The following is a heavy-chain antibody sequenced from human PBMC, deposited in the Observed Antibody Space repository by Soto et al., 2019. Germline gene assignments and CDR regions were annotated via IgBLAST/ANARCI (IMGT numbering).Heavy chain of an antibody. J-gene: IGHJ4*02. CDR2: ISSSSSYI. V-gene: IGHV3-21*01. Sequence: EVQLVESGGGLVKPGGSLRLSCAASGFTFSSYSMNWVRQAPGKGLEWVSSISSSSSYIYYADSVKGRFTISRDNAKNSLYLQMNSLRAEDTAVYYCARRVGVRGVIITAPSLTLDYWGQGTLVTVSS. CDR3: ARRVGVRGVIITAPSLTLDY. CDR1: GFTFSSYS. D-gene: IGHD3-10*01.